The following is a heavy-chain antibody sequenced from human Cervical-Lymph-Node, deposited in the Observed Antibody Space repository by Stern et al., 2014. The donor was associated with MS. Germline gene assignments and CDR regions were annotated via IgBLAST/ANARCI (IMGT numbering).Heavy chain of an antibody. V-gene: IGHV3-30-3*01. CDR1: GITFSSYA. CDR2: ISHDGSNK. Sequence: QVQLVQSGGGVVQPGKSLRLSCAASGITFSSYAIHWVRQAPGKGLEWVAVISHDGSNKYYADSVKGRFTISRDNSKNTVYLQMNSLRAEDTAVYYCAISGERYSSGWPHLSHFDYWGQGTLVTVSS. D-gene: IGHD6-19*01. CDR3: AISGERYSSGWPHLSHFDY. J-gene: IGHJ4*02.